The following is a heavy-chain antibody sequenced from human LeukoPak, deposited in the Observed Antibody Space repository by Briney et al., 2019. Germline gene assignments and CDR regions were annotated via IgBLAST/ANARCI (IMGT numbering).Heavy chain of an antibody. CDR2: ISSSSSTI. D-gene: IGHD4-23*01. V-gene: IGHV3-48*01. Sequence: GGSLRLSCAASGFTFSSYSMNWVRQAPGKGLEWVSYISSSSSTIYYADSVKGRFTISRDNAKNSLYLQMNSLRAEDTAVYYCARARGAMTTVVTSWGQGTLVTVSS. CDR1: GFTFSSYS. J-gene: IGHJ5*02. CDR3: ARARGAMTTVVTS.